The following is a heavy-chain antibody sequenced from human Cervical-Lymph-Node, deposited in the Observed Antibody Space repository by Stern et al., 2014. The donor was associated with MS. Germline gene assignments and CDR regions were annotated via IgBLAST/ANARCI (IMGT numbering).Heavy chain of an antibody. Sequence: QLVESGPEVKKPGNSVKVSCKASGYTFTSSAVKGVRQARGKRLEWIGRISAGSGNTNYAQKFQERVPITRDISTSTAYMELSSLRSEDTAVYYCAADRPAASLYYYYGMDVWGQGTPVTVSS. CDR2: ISAGSGNT. V-gene: IGHV1-58*01. CDR1: GYTFTSSA. CDR3: AADRPAASLYYYYGMDV. D-gene: IGHD2-2*01. J-gene: IGHJ6*02.